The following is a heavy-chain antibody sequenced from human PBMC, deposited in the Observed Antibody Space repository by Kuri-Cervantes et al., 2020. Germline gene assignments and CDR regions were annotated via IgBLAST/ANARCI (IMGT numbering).Heavy chain of an antibody. D-gene: IGHD2-15*01. V-gene: IGHV1-69*13. CDR3: ARAGFCSGGSCYGGLGV. Sequence: SVKVSCKASGYTFTGYYMHWVRQAPGQGLEWMGGIIPIFGTANYAQKFQGRVTITADESTSTAYMELSSLRSEDTAVYYCARAGFCSGGSCYGGLGVWGQGTTVTVSS. CDR1: GYTFTGYY. CDR2: IIPIFGTA. J-gene: IGHJ6*02.